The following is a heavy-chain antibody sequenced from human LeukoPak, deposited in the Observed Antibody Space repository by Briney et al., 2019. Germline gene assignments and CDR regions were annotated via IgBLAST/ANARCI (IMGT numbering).Heavy chain of an antibody. CDR2: IIPIFGTA. J-gene: IGHJ4*02. CDR3: AVEGWGTMIVVPPY. Sequence: RASVKVSCKASGGTFSSYAISWVRQAPGQGLEWMGGIIPIFGTANYAQKFQGRVTITADESTSTAYMELSSLRSEDTAVYYCAVEGWGTMIVVPPYWGQGTLVTVSS. D-gene: IGHD3-22*01. CDR1: GGTFSSYA. V-gene: IGHV1-69*13.